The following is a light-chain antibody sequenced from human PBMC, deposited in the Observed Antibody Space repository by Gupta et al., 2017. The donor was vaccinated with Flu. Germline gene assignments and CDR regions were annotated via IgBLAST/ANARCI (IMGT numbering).Light chain of an antibody. CDR2: QAS. CDR3: QQDNNYWT. V-gene: IGKV1-5*03. Sequence: DIQMTQSPSTLSASVGDRVTITCRASQSISSWLAWYQQKAGKAPKLLIYQASNLETGVPSRFSGSGSGTEFTLTISSLQPDDFATYYCQQDNNYWTFGQGTKVEIK. CDR1: QSISSW. J-gene: IGKJ1*01.